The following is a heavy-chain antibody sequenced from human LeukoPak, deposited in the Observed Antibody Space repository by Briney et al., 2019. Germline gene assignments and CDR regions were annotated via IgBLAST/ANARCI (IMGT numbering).Heavy chain of an antibody. CDR3: ARGHYDYVWGSYRYDDY. V-gene: IGHV1-46*01. CDR1: GYTFTSYY. CDR2: INPSGGST. J-gene: IGHJ4*02. D-gene: IGHD3-16*02. Sequence: GASVKVSCKASGYTFTSYYMHWVRQAPGQGLEWMGIINPSGGSTSYAQKFQGRVTMTRDTSTSTVYMELSSLRSEDTAVYYCARGHYDYVWGSYRYDDYWGQGTLVTVSS.